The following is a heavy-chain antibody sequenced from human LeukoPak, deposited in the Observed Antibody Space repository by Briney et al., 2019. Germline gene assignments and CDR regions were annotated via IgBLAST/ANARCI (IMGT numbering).Heavy chain of an antibody. CDR3: ARDWREYQMVGNWLDP. J-gene: IGHJ5*02. V-gene: IGHV3-21*01. CDR1: GFIFRSYS. D-gene: IGHD2-2*01. CDR2: ISSSSSYI. Sequence: NPGGSLRLSCAASGFIFRSYSMNWVRQAPGMGLEWVSSISSSSSYIYYADSVKGRFTISRDNGKNSLYLQMNSLRAEDTAVYYCARDWREYQMVGNWLDPWGQGTLVTVSS.